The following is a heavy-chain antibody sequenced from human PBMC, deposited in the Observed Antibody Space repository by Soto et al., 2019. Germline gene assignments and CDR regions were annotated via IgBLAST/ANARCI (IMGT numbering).Heavy chain of an antibody. CDR2: FDPEDGET. CDR1: GYTLTELS. V-gene: IGHV1-24*01. Sequence: SVKVSCKVSGYTLTELSMHWVRQAPGKGLEWMGGFDPEDGETVYGQKDEGTVTMTEDTSTDTAYMELSSLRSEDTSVYYCATLSTYGHPNAFDPCSEGTLVTVS. D-gene: IGHD3-10*01. CDR3: ATLSTYGHPNAFDP. J-gene: IGHJ5*02.